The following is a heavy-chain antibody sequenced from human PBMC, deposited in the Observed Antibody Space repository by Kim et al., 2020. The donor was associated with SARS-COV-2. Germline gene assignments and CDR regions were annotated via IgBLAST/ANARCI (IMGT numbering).Heavy chain of an antibody. D-gene: IGHD4-17*01. J-gene: IGHJ4*02. V-gene: IGHV5-51*01. CDR1: GYIFSDYW. CDR3: VRQLGNDYGDFVFAY. CDR2: IYPGDADS. Sequence: GESLKISCKGSGYIFSDYWIGWVRRMPGKGLEWVGMIYPGDADSRYRPSFQGHVTISVDTSISTAYLQWRSPKALDTAIYFCVRQLGNDYGDFVFAYWGQGTHVTVSS.